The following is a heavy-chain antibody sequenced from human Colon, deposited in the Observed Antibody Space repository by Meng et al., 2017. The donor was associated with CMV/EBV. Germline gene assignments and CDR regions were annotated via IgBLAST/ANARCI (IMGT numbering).Heavy chain of an antibody. V-gene: IGHV4-31*02. CDR1: GPLSSGGSS. D-gene: IGHD1-14*01. Sequence: GPLSSGGSSWNCIRQPPGKGLEWLGYIYYSGTTYYNPSLKSRVTISVDASKNQFSLQLSSVTAADTAVYYCARGDLPLSSRYNWFDPWGQGTLVTVSS. CDR3: ARGDLPLSSRYNWFDP. J-gene: IGHJ5*02. CDR2: IYYSGTT.